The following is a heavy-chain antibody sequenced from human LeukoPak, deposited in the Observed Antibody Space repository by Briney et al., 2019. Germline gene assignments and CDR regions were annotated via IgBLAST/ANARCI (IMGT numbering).Heavy chain of an antibody. CDR3: TRGSSGRRDN. J-gene: IGHJ4*02. D-gene: IGHD6-19*01. CDR1: GYTFTSCD. Sequence: GASVKVSCKASGYTFTSCDINWVRQATGRGLEWMGWINPNSGNTGYGQSFQGRITMTRDISIGTAYMELSNLTSEDTAIYYCTRGSSGRRDNWGQGTLVTVSA. CDR2: INPNSGNT. V-gene: IGHV1-8*01.